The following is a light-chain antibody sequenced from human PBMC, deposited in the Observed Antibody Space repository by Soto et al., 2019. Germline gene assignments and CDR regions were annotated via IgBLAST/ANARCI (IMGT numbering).Light chain of an antibody. J-gene: IGLJ1*01. CDR2: DVS. Sequence: QSVLTQPASVSGPPGQSITISCTGTSSDFGGYNYVSWYQQHPGKAPKLMIYDVSNRPSGVSNRFSGSKSGNTASLTIFGLQAEDEADYSCSSYTSTSIPYVFGTGTKVTVL. CDR3: SSYTSTSIPYV. V-gene: IGLV2-14*01. CDR1: SSDFGGYNY.